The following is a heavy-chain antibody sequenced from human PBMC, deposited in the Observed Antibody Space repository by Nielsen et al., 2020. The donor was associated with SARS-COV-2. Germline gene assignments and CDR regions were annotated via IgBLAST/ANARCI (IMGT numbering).Heavy chain of an antibody. CDR2: ISSSGSTI. J-gene: IGHJ1*01. CDR1: GFTFSDYY. V-gene: IGHV3-11*01. D-gene: IGHD2-21*02. CDR3: ARDRVSSYCGGDCYGGYFQH. Sequence: GESLKISCAASGFTFSDYYMSWIRQAPGKGLEWVSYISSSGSTIYYADSVKGRFTISRDNAKNSLYLQMNSLRAEDTAVYYCARDRVSSYCGGDCYGGYFQHWGQGTLVTVSS.